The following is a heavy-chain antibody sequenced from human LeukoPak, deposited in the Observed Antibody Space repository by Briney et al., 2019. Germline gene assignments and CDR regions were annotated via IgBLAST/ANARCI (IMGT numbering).Heavy chain of an antibody. J-gene: IGHJ4*02. CDR1: GFTFDDYG. CDR2: IRYDGSNK. CDR3: AKDRRRYCSGGSCYLFDY. Sequence: PGGSLRLSCAASGFTFDDYGMHWVRQAPGKGLEWVAFIRYDGSNKYYADSVKGRFTISRDNSKNTLYLQMNSLRAEDTAVYYCAKDRRRYCSGGSCYLFDYWGQGTLVTVSS. V-gene: IGHV3-30*02. D-gene: IGHD2-15*01.